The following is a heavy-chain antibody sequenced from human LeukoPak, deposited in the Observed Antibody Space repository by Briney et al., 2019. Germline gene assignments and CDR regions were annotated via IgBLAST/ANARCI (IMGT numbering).Heavy chain of an antibody. D-gene: IGHD3-22*01. J-gene: IGHJ4*02. CDR2: IGTAGDT. V-gene: IGHV3-13*01. CDR3: ARSYYYDSSGYYYFDY. Sequence: GGSLRLSCAASGFTFSSYDMHWVRQATGKGLEWVSAIGTAGDTYYPGSVKGRFTISRENAKNSLYPQMNSLRAGDTAVYYCARSYYYDSSGYYYFDYWGQGTLVTVSS. CDR1: GFTFSSYD.